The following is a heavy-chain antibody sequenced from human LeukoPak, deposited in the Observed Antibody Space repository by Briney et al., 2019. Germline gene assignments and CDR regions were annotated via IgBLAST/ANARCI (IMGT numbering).Heavy chain of an antibody. D-gene: IGHD3-10*01. V-gene: IGHV1-69*05. CDR1: GGTFSSYA. CDR3: ARDRADYKLGFDP. Sequence: GSSVKVSCKASGGTFSSYAISWVRQAPGQGLGCMGGIIPIFGTANYAQKFQGRVTMTTDTSTSTAYMELRSLRSDDTAVYYCARDRADYKLGFDPWGQGTLVTVSS. CDR2: IIPIFGTA. J-gene: IGHJ5*02.